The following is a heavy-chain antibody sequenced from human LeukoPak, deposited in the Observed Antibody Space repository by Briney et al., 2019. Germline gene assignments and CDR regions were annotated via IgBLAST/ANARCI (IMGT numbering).Heavy chain of an antibody. J-gene: IGHJ4*02. V-gene: IGHV3-30-3*01. CDR2: ISYDGSNK. Sequence: HPGGSLRLSCTASGFTFGDYAMSWVRQAPGKGLEWVAVISYDGSNKYYADSVKGRFTISRDNSKNTLYLQMNSLRAEDTAVYYCARDPWWGQGTLVTVSS. CDR1: GFTFGDYA. CDR3: ARDPW.